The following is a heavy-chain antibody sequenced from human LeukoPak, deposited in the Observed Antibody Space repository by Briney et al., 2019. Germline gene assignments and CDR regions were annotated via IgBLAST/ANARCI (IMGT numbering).Heavy chain of an antibody. CDR2: IYHSGST. CDR1: GGSISSGGYS. Sequence: SQTLSLTCAVSGGSISSGGYSWSWIRQPPGKGLEWIGYIYHSGSTYYNPSLKSRVTISVDTSKNQFSLRLTSVTAADTAVYYCAKAVAAAGRFGFDPWGQGTLVTVSS. J-gene: IGHJ5*02. CDR3: AKAVAAAGRFGFDP. D-gene: IGHD6-13*01. V-gene: IGHV4-30-2*02.